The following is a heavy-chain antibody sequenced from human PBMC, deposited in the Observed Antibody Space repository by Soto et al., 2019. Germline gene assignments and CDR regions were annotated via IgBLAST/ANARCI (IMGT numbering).Heavy chain of an antibody. V-gene: IGHV3-9*01. CDR1: GFTFDDYA. CDR2: ISYNGGSI. J-gene: IGHJ4*02. D-gene: IGHD1-1*01. CDR3: TNGAPYHTGADY. Sequence: VQLVESGGGLVQPGQSLRLSCAVSGFTFDDYAMHWVRQAPGKGLEWVSGISYNGGSIGYAASVKGRFTISRDNANNSLYLQMSSLRPEDTAFYYCTNGAPYHTGADYWGQGTLVTVSS.